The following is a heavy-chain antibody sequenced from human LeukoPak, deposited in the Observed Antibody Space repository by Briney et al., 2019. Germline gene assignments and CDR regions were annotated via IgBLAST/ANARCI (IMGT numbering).Heavy chain of an antibody. J-gene: IGHJ3*02. Sequence: ASVKVSCKASGYTFTSYAMNWVRQAPGQGLEWMGWNNTNTGNPTYAQGFTGRFVFSLDTSVSTAYLQISSLKAEDTAVYYCATKVDTAMEAFDIWGQGTMVTVSS. CDR1: GYTFTSYA. CDR2: NNTNTGNP. V-gene: IGHV7-4-1*02. D-gene: IGHD5-18*01. CDR3: ATKVDTAMEAFDI.